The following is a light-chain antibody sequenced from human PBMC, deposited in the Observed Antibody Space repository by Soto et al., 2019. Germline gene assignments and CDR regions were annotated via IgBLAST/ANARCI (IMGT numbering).Light chain of an antibody. Sequence: DIQMTQSPSTLSASVGDRVTITCRASQTISTLLAWYQQRPGKAPNLLIYKASSLESGVPSRFSGSGSGTECTLTISSLQPDEFATYFCQQYSTFPWPFGQGTKVEVK. V-gene: IGKV1-5*03. CDR3: QQYSTFPWP. CDR2: KAS. CDR1: QTISTL. J-gene: IGKJ1*01.